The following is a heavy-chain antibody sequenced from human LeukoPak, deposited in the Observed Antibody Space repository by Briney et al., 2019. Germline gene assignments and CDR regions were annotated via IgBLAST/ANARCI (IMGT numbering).Heavy chain of an antibody. CDR3: AKGQELDDGVFDS. D-gene: IGHD1-1*01. J-gene: IGHJ4*02. Sequence: GGSLRLSCAASGFTFSSIAMTWVRQAPGKGLEWVSTVRSNGETTYNADSVKGRFTISRDNSKKTLYLQLNSLRVEDTAIYYCAKGQELDDGVFDSWGQGTLVTVSS. CDR2: VRSNGETT. CDR1: GFTFSSIA. V-gene: IGHV3-23*01.